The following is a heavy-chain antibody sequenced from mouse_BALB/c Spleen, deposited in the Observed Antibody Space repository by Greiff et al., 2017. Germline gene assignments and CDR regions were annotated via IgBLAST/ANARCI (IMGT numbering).Heavy chain of an antibody. Sequence: VQLQQSGPELVKPGASVKISCKASGYSFTGYFMNWVKQSHGKSLEWIGRINPYNGDTFYNQKFKGKATLTVDTSSSTAHMELLSLTSEDSAVYYCGRGRSYDYDHYAMDYWGQGTSVTVSS. V-gene: IGHV1-37*01. J-gene: IGHJ4*01. D-gene: IGHD2-4*01. CDR1: GYSFTGYF. CDR3: GRGRSYDYDHYAMDY. CDR2: INPYNGDT.